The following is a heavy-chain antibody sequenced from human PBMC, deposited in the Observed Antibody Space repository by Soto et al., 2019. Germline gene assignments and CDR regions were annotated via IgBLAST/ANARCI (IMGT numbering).Heavy chain of an antibody. CDR1: VCSXTSYF. CDR2: IYPDDSDT. D-gene: IGHD3-10*01. Sequence: GESLKISCHGSVCSXTSYFIGWVXQMPGNGVELRGIIYPDDSDTNYSPSFQGHVTVSADNSTSTAYLQWKSLKASATAMYYCARFDGRHGYYGDYWSQGTLVTVSS. CDR3: ARFDGRHGYYGDY. J-gene: IGHJ4*02. V-gene: IGHV5-51*01.